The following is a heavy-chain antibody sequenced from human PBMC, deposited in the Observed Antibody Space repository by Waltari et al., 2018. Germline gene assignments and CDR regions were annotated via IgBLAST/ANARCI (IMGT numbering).Heavy chain of an antibody. CDR2: IKKDGTEE. J-gene: IGHJ4*02. CDR3: ARDHWFSLDL. V-gene: IGHV3-7*01. CDR1: GFTFRDHW. D-gene: IGHD3-9*01. Sequence: EEQVVESGGGLVQPGGSLRLPWLASGFTFRDHWMAGVRQAPGKELGWVAKIKKDGTEEMYVDSVKGRFTISKDNTKNSVFLQMNSLRAEDTAVYYCARDHWFSLDLWGQGTLVTVSS.